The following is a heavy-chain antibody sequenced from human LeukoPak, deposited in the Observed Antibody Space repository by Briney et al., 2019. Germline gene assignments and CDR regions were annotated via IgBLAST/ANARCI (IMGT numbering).Heavy chain of an antibody. Sequence: PGGSLRLSCAASGFTFSSYGMHWVRQAPGKGLEWVAVIWYDGSNKYYADSVKGRFTISRDNSKNTLYLQMNSPRAEDTAVYYCAREWRGSVDAFDIWGQGTMATVSS. CDR1: GFTFSSYG. V-gene: IGHV3-33*01. J-gene: IGHJ3*02. D-gene: IGHD3-10*01. CDR2: IWYDGSNK. CDR3: AREWRGSVDAFDI.